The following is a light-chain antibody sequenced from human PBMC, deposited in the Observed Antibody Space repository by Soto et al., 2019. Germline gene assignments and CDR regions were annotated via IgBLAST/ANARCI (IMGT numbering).Light chain of an antibody. V-gene: IGKV1-5*03. CDR3: QQYHSYST. Sequence: DIQMTQSPSTLSASVGDRVTITCRASQSIRTWLAWYQQKPGKAPNLLIYRASSLETGVPSRFSGSGSATEFTLTISSLQPGDFATYYCQQYHSYSTFGQGTKVDIK. CDR2: RAS. CDR1: QSIRTW. J-gene: IGKJ1*01.